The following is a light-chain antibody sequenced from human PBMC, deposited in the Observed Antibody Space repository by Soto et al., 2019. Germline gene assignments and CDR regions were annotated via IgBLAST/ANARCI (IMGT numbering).Light chain of an antibody. J-gene: IGKJ4*01. CDR3: QQYNSYPLT. Sequence: DIQMTQSPSTLSASVRDRVTITCRASQIISSWLAWYQQKPGKAPKLLIYDVSTLESGVPSRFSGSGSGTEFTLTISSLQPDDFATYYCQQYNSYPLTFGGGTKVDIK. CDR1: QIISSW. V-gene: IGKV1-5*01. CDR2: DVS.